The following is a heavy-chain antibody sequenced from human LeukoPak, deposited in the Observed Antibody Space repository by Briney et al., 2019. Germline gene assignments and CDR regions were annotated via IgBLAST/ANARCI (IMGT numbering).Heavy chain of an antibody. CDR3: ARGQGATVPQVGKNWFDP. D-gene: IGHD1-26*01. CDR1: IDSFSNYH. J-gene: IGHJ5*02. CDR2: VNESGGT. Sequence: SETLSLTCAVYIDSFSNYHWNWIRQTPGKGMEWIGEVNESGGTNIRPSLRSRIILSVDTSKNQFSLKLISVTVADTAIYYYARGQGATVPQVGKNWFDPWGQGTWVTVSS. V-gene: IGHV4-34*01.